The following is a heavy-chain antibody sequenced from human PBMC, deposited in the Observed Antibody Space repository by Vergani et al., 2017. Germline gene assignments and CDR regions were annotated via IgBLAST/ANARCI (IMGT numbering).Heavy chain of an antibody. Sequence: QVQLQESGPGLVKPSETLSLTCTVSGGSISSYYWSWIRQPPGKGLEWIGYIYYSGSTKYNPSLKRRVTISVDTSKNQFSLKLSSVTAADTAVYYCARGRSAAGSLDRFDPWGQGTLVTVSS. CDR1: GGSISSYY. CDR2: IYYSGST. V-gene: IGHV4-59*01. J-gene: IGHJ5*02. D-gene: IGHD6-13*01. CDR3: ARGRSAAGSLDRFDP.